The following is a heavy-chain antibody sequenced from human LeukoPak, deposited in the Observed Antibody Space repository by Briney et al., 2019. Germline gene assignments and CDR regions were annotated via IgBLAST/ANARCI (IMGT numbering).Heavy chain of an antibody. D-gene: IGHD5-18*01. CDR3: ASTRLEYGYGLYYYYYGMDV. CDR1: GGSISSGDYY. Sequence: PSQTLSLTCTVSGGSISSGDYYWSWIRQPPGKGLEWIGYIYYSGSTYYNPSLKSRVTISVDTSKNQFSLKLSSVTAADTAVYYCASTRLEYGYGLYYYYYGMDVWGQGTTVTVSS. J-gene: IGHJ6*02. V-gene: IGHV4-30-4*01. CDR2: IYYSGST.